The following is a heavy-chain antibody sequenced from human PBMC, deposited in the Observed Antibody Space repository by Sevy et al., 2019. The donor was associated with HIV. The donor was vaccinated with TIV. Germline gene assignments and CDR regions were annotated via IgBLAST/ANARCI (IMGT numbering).Heavy chain of an antibody. D-gene: IGHD2-2*01. J-gene: IGHJ4*02. CDR1: GFTFGSYW. Sequence: GGSLRLSCAASGFTFGSYWMTWVRQAPGKGLEWVANIKEDGSGRFYVDSVRGRFTVSRDNAKKTLYLQMNNLRGEDTALYYCARLSSSSSGRGLDNWGQGALVTVSS. CDR3: ARLSSSSSGRGLDN. CDR2: IKEDGSGR. V-gene: IGHV3-7*01.